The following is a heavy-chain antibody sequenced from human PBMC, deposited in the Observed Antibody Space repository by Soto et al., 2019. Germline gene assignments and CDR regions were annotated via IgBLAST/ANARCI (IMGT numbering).Heavy chain of an antibody. J-gene: IGHJ5*02. D-gene: IGHD6-13*01. CDR1: GDSISSSNYY. CDR2: LYYSGST. V-gene: IGHV4-39*01. CDR3: ARPKTIGAAAGKGWFDP. Sequence: ASETLSLTCTVFGDSISSSNYYWGWIRQPPGKGLEWIGSLYYSGSTYYNPSLKSRVTISVDTSKNQFSLKLSSVTAADTAMYYCARPKTIGAAAGKGWFDPWGQGTLVTVSS.